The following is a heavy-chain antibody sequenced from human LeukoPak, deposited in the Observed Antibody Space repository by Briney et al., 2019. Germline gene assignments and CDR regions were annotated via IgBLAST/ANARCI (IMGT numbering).Heavy chain of an antibody. CDR2: ITSSSNYI. CDR3: ARDLRL. CDR1: GFTFSSFS. V-gene: IGHV3-21*01. J-gene: IGHJ4*02. Sequence: PGGSLRLSCAASGFTFSSFSMNWVRQAPGKGLEWVSSITSSSNYIYYASSVRGRFTISRDNAKNSLYLQMSSLRAEDTAVYYCARDLRLWGQGTLVTVSS.